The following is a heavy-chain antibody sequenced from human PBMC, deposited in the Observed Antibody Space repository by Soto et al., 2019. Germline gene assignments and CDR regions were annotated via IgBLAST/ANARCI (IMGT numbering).Heavy chain of an antibody. CDR3: AKQIPAAGSDY. CDR2: ISPGGGSP. D-gene: IGHD6-13*01. CDR1: GFTFSSYA. Sequence: GGSLRLSCAASGFTFSSYAMNWVRQAPGKGLEWVSAISPGGGSPYYTDSVKGRFTISRDNSKNTLYLQMNSLRAEDTAVYYWAKQIPAAGSDYWGQGTLVTVSS. V-gene: IGHV3-23*01. J-gene: IGHJ4*02.